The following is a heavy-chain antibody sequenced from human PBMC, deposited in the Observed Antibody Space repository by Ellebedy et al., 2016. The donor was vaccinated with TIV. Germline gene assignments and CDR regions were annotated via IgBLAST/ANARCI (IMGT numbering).Heavy chain of an antibody. J-gene: IGHJ6*02. CDR3: AKVSAAGSGAAPYSGMDV. CDR1: GYTFTSYS. Sequence: AASVKVSCKASGYTFTSYSMHWVRQAPGQRLEWMGWINAGNDNTKYSQKFQGRVTITRDTSASTAYMELRSLKSEDTAVYYCAKVSAAGSGAAPYSGMDVWGQGTTVTVSS. V-gene: IGHV1-3*01. D-gene: IGHD6-13*01. CDR2: INAGNDNT.